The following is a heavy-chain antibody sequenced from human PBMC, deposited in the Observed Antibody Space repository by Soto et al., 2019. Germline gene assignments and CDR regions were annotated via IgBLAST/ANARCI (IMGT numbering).Heavy chain of an antibody. CDR3: ARDRGYGGNSVGMDV. CDR1: GFTFSSYA. J-gene: IGHJ6*02. CDR2: ISYDGSNK. V-gene: IGHV3-30-3*01. D-gene: IGHD5-12*01. Sequence: QVQLVESGGGVVQPGRSLRLSCAASGFTFSSYAMHWVRQAPGKGLEWVAVISYDGSNKYYADSVKGRFTISRDNSKNPLYLQMNSLRAEDTAVYYCARDRGYGGNSVGMDVWGQGPTVTVSS.